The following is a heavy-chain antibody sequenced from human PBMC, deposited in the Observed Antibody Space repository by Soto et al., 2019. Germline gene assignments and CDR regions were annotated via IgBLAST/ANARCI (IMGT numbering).Heavy chain of an antibody. V-gene: IGHV1-3*01. CDR3: ARNQYYDFRSGYPTYYYYYMDV. CDR2: INAGNGNT. CDR1: GYTFTSYA. Sequence: ASVKVSCKASGYTFTSYAMHWVRQAPGQRLEWMGWINAGNGNTEYSQKFQGRVTITRDTSASTAYMELSSLRSEDTAVYYCARNQYYDFRSGYPTYYYYYMDVWGKGTTVTVSS. D-gene: IGHD3-3*01. J-gene: IGHJ6*03.